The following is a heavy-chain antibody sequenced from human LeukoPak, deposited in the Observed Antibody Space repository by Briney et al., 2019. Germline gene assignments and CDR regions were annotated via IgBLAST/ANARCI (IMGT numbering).Heavy chain of an antibody. CDR2: NSHSGST. J-gene: IGHJ6*02. V-gene: IGHV4-34*01. Sequence: SETLSLNSADNGVSFSGYYWSWIRHPPGQGLEWIGENSHSGSTNYNPSLKSRVTISVDTSKNQFSLKLSSVTAADTAVYYCATGSPLDVWGQGTTVTVSS. CDR3: ATGSPLDV. D-gene: IGHD2-15*01. CDR1: GVSFSGYY.